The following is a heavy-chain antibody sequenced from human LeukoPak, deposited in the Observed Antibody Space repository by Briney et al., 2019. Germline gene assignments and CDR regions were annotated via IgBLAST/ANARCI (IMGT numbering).Heavy chain of an antibody. J-gene: IGHJ4*02. CDR2: ISYDGSNK. CDR1: GFIFSSYG. Sequence: GRSLRLSCAASGFIFSSYGMHWVRQAPGKGLEWVAVISYDGSNKYYADSVKGRFTISRDNSKNTLYLQMNSLRAEDTAVYYCASKCSSTSCYRPFDYWGQGTLVTVSS. D-gene: IGHD2-2*01. CDR3: ASKCSSTSCYRPFDY. V-gene: IGHV3-30*03.